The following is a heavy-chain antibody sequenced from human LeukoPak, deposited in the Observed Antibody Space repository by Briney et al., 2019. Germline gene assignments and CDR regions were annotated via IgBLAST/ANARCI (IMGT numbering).Heavy chain of an antibody. CDR2: IYTSGST. Sequence: SETLSLTCTVSGGSISSGSYYWSWIRQPAGKGLEWIGRIYTSGSTNYNPSLKSRVTISVDTSKNQFSLKLSSVTAADTAVYYCARSSGGDTTFDYWGQRTLVTVSS. J-gene: IGHJ4*02. CDR1: GGSISSGSYY. V-gene: IGHV4-61*02. CDR3: ARSSGGDTTFDY. D-gene: IGHD4-17*01.